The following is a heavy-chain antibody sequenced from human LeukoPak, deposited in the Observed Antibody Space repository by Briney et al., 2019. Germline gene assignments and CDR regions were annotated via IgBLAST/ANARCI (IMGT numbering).Heavy chain of an antibody. J-gene: IGHJ6*03. Sequence: PGGSLRLSCAASGFTFSSYSMNWVRQAPGKGLEWVSSISSSSSYIYYADSVKGRFTISRDNAKNSLYLQMNSLRAEDTAVYYCARENKLGPLCSSTSCHYYYYMDVWGKGTTVTVSS. D-gene: IGHD2-2*01. CDR2: ISSSSSYI. CDR3: ARENKLGPLCSSTSCHYYYYMDV. CDR1: GFTFSSYS. V-gene: IGHV3-21*01.